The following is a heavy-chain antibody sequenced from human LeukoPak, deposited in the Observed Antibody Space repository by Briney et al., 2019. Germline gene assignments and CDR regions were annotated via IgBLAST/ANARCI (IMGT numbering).Heavy chain of an antibody. CDR3: AKRRLVEPRASDY. V-gene: IGHV3-23*01. CDR1: GFSFSSYA. D-gene: IGHD6-19*01. CDR2: ISGSGGST. J-gene: IGHJ4*02. Sequence: GGSLRLSCAASGFSFSSYAMSWVRQAPGKGLEWVSTISGSGGSTYYADSVKGRFTISRDNSKNTLYLQMNSLRAEGTAVYYCAKRRLVEPRASDYWGQGTLVTVSS.